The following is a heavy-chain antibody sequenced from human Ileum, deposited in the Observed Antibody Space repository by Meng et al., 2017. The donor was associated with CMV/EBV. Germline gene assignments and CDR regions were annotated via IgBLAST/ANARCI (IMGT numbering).Heavy chain of an antibody. CDR2: ILGRSSST. CDR1: GFPCGSFW. D-gene: IGHD6-19*01. V-gene: IGHV3-23*01. J-gene: IGHJ4*02. Sequence: VSCASCGFPCGSFWMSWVRQAPGEGLEWVSVILGRSSSTSYADSMRGRFTISRDNSKNTLFLQMNSLGDEDTAVYFCVKGAWLDDQWGLGTLVTVSS. CDR3: VKGAWLDDQ.